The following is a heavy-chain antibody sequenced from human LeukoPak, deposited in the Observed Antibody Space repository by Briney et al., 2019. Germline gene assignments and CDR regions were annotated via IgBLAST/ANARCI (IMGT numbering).Heavy chain of an antibody. D-gene: IGHD2-8*01. Sequence: GGSLRLSCAGSGFTFSSYAMRWVRQAPGKGLEWVSAISDTGATTYDADSVKGRFTISRDNSRGTLYLQMNSLRAEDTALYYCAKDTSIGRYCTNGVCSPFVDWGQGTLVTVSS. J-gene: IGHJ4*02. V-gene: IGHV3-23*01. CDR1: GFTFSSYA. CDR3: AKDTSIGRYCTNGVCSPFVD. CDR2: ISDTGATT.